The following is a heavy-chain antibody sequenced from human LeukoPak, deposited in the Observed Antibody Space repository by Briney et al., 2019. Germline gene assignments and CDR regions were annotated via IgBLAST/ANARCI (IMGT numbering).Heavy chain of an antibody. D-gene: IGHD3-3*01. V-gene: IGHV3-21*01. CDR1: GFTFSSYS. CDR3: ARTPPTIFGVVKVEGGTNWFDP. CDR2: ISSSSSYI. Sequence: GGSLRLSCAASGFTFSSYSMNWVRQAPGKGLERVSSISSSSSYIYYADSVKGRFTISRDNAKNSLYLQMNSLRAEDTAVYYCARTPPTIFGVVKVEGGTNWFDPWGQGTLVTVSS. J-gene: IGHJ5*02.